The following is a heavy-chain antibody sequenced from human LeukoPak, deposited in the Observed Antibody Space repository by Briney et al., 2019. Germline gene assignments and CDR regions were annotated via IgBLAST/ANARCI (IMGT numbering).Heavy chain of an antibody. D-gene: IGHD1-26*01. CDR3: ARDSPKGELDY. CDR1: GFTFSSYA. V-gene: IGHV3-30*14. Sequence: GGSLRLSCAAPGFTFSSYAMHWVRQAPGKGLEWVAVISYDGSNKYYADSVKGRFTISRDNSKNTLYLQMNSLRAEDTAVYYCARDSPKGELDYWGQGTLVTVSS. J-gene: IGHJ4*02. CDR2: ISYDGSNK.